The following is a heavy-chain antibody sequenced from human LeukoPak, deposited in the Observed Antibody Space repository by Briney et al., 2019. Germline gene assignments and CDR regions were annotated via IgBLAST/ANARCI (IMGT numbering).Heavy chain of an antibody. CDR3: AKSSMVTAPPSTVDY. CDR2: ISYDGSNK. J-gene: IGHJ4*02. CDR1: GFTFSSYG. D-gene: IGHD2-21*02. V-gene: IGHV3-30*18. Sequence: GRSLRLSCAASGFTFSSYGMHWVRQAPGKGLEWVAVISYDGSNKYYADSVKGRFTISRDNSKNALYLQMNSLRAEDTAVYYCAKSSMVTAPPSTVDYWGQGTLVTVSS.